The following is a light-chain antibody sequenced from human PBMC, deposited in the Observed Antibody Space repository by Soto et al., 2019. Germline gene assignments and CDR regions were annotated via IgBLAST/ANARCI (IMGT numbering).Light chain of an antibody. CDR1: SSDVGNYNY. CDR2: EVS. Sequence: QSVLTQPASVSGSPGQSITISCTGTSSDVGNYNYVSWYQQQSGKAPKLIIYEVSNRPSGVSNRFSGSKSGNTASLTISGLQAEEEADYYCSSFTSSRAYVFGIGTKVTVL. J-gene: IGLJ1*01. CDR3: SSFTSSRAYV. V-gene: IGLV2-14*01.